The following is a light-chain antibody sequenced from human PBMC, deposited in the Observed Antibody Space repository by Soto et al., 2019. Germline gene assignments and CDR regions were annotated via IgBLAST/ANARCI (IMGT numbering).Light chain of an antibody. CDR1: SSDVGGYNY. CDR3: SSYTSSSTYV. CDR2: DVS. Sequence: QSALTQPASVSVSPGQSITISCTGTSSDVGGYNYVSWYQQHPGKAPKRMIYDVSNRPSGVSNRFSGSKSGNTASLTISGLQADDEADYYCSSYTSSSTYVFGTGTKLTVL. V-gene: IGLV2-14*01. J-gene: IGLJ1*01.